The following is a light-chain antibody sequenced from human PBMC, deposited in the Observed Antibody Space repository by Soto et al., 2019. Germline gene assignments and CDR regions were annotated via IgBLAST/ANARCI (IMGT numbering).Light chain of an antibody. CDR2: DAS. CDR3: QQRSNWPSGT. CDR1: QSVSSY. J-gene: IGKJ1*01. V-gene: IGKV3-11*01. Sequence: EIVFTQSPATLSLSPGERATLSCRASQSVSSYLAWYQQKPGQAPRLLIYDASNRATGIPARFSGSGSGTDFTLTISSLXPEDFAVYYCQQRSNWPSGTFGQGTKVDIK.